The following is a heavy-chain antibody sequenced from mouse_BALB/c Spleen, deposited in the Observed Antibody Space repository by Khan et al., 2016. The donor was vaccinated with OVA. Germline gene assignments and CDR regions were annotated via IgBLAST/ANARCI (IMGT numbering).Heavy chain of an antibody. CDR2: IDPFNGGT. CDR3: ARGTFDY. CDR1: DYSFTSYY. Sequence: LQQSGPELMKPGASVNISCKASDYSFTSYYIHWVKQSHGKSLEWIGYIDPFNGGTDYNQKFKGKATLTVDKSSNTAYMHLSSLTSDGSAVYYCARGTFDYWGQGTLVTVSA. J-gene: IGHJ3*01. V-gene: IGHV1S135*01. D-gene: IGHD3-3*01.